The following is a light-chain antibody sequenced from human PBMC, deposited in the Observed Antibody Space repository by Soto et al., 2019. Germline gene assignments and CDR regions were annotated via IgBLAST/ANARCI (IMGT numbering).Light chain of an antibody. V-gene: IGLV2-8*01. CDR2: EVS. Sequence: QSVLTQPPSASGSPGQSVTISCSATSSDLGDYDYVSWYQQHPGKAPRLMIYEVSERPSGVPDRFSGSKSGNTASLTVTGLQAEDEADYYCSSYAGSNNLIFGGGTKLTVL. CDR3: SSYAGSNNLI. CDR1: SSDLGDYDY. J-gene: IGLJ2*01.